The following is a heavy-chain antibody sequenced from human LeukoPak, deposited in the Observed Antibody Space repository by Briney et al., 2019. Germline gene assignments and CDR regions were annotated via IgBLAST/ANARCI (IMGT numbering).Heavy chain of an antibody. CDR2: ISRNSSYI. J-gene: IGHJ4*02. Sequence: GGSLRLSCAASGFTFSNYNMNWVRQAPGKGLEWVSTISRNSSYIYYADSVKGRFTISRDNAKNSLYLQMNSLRAEDTAVYYCARDRIHNWNYAYDYWGPGKLVT. CDR3: ARDRIHNWNYAYDY. D-gene: IGHD1-7*01. V-gene: IGHV3-21*01. CDR1: GFTFSNYN.